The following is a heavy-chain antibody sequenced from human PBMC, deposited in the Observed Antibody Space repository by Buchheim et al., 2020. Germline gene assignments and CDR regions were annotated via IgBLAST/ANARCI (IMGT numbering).Heavy chain of an antibody. CDR2: INHSGST. CDR1: GGSFSGYY. J-gene: IGHJ4*02. Sequence: QVQLQQWGAGLLKPSETLSLTCAVYGGSFSGYYWSWIRQPPGKGLEWIGEINHSGSTNYNPSLKSRVTISVEPSKNQFSLKLSSVTAADTAVYYCARVRKRSSGYYYMLHYFDYWGQGTL. D-gene: IGHD3-22*01. CDR3: ARVRKRSSGYYYMLHYFDY. V-gene: IGHV4-34*01.